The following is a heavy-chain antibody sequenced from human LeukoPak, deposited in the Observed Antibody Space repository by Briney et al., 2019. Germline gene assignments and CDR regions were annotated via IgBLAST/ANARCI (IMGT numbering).Heavy chain of an antibody. CDR1: GGSLSGYY. CDR2: INHSGST. CDR3: ARGGAGADYDFWSGPTRVYYFDY. J-gene: IGHJ4*02. D-gene: IGHD3-3*01. V-gene: IGHV4-34*01. Sequence: NPSETLSLTCAVYGGSLSGYYWSWIRQPPGKGLEWIGEINHSGSTNYNPSLKSRVTISVDTPKNQFSLKLSSVTAADTAVYYCARGGAGADYDFWSGPTRVYYFDYWGQGTLVTVSS.